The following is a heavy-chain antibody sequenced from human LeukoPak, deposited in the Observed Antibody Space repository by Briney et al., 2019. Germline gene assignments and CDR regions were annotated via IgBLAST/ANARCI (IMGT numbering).Heavy chain of an antibody. CDR2: IKYDGRGK. V-gene: IGHV3-7*01. Sequence: GGSLRLSCAASGFDLSTYWMSWVRQAPGKGLEWVANIKYDGRGKYFVGSVKGRFTISRDNAENSLYLQMNSLSAEDTAVYFCTRDTRRAICSGMDCYYYMDVWGKGTTVTVS. D-gene: IGHD2-15*01. J-gene: IGHJ6*03. CDR3: TRDTRRAICSGMDCYYYMDV. CDR1: GFDLSTYW.